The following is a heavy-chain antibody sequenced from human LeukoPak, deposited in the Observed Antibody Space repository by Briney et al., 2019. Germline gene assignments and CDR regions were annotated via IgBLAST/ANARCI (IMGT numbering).Heavy chain of an antibody. J-gene: IGHJ5*02. CDR1: GYTFTSYA. D-gene: IGHD2-2*01. CDR3: ARDRGSIVVVPAAMPSGPLRP. CDR2: INAGNGNT. V-gene: IGHV1-3*01. Sequence: GSSVKVSCKASGYTFTSYAMHWVRQAPGQRLEWMGWINAGNGNTKYSQKFQGRVTITRDTSASTAYMELSSLRSEDTAVYYCARDRGSIVVVPAAMPSGPLRPWGQGTLVTVSS.